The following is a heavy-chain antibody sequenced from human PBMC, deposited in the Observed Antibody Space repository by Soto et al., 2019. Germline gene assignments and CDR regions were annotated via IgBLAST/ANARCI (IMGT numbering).Heavy chain of an antibody. J-gene: IGHJ6*02. CDR2: ISYEGSHK. CDR3: AKDFEIPAGDYYHSGMDV. V-gene: IGHV3-30*18. Sequence: PXGSLRLSCLASGFDFSSHCMYWVRQAPGRGLEWVALISYEGSHKFYVDSLKGRFTISRDNSKHTLYLHMTSLRHEDTALYYCAKDFEIPAGDYYHSGMDVWGQGTTVTVSS. D-gene: IGHD4-17*01. CDR1: GFDFSSHC.